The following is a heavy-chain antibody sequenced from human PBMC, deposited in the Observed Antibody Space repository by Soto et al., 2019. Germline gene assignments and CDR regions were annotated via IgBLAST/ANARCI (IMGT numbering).Heavy chain of an antibody. CDR1: GGTFSSYA. CDR2: IIAIFGTA. J-gene: IGHJ6*02. Sequence: SVKVSCKASGGTFSSYAISWVRQAPGQGLEWMGGIIAIFGTANYAQKFQGRVTITADESTSTAYMELSSLRAEDTAVYYCARDQGCSSTSCRITHDYDYYGMDVWGQGTTVTVSS. CDR3: ARDQGCSSTSCRITHDYDYYGMDV. D-gene: IGHD2-2*01. V-gene: IGHV1-69*13.